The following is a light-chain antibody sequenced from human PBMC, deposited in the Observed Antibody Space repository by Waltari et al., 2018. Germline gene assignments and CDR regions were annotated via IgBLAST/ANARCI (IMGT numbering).Light chain of an antibody. Sequence: EIVMMQSPATLSVSPGERATLSCRASQSVSSNLAWYQQKPGQAPRLLIYGASTRATGIPARFSGSGSGTEFTLTISSLQSEDFAVYYXQQYNNWPMYTFGQGTKLEIK. CDR3: QQYNNWPMYT. V-gene: IGKV3D-15*01. J-gene: IGKJ2*01. CDR2: GAS. CDR1: QSVSSN.